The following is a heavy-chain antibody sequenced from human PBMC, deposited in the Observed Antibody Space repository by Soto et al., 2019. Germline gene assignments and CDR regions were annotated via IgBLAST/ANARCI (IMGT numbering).Heavy chain of an antibody. J-gene: IGHJ6*02. D-gene: IGHD3-9*01. CDR2: INSDGSST. Sequence: GGSLRLSCEASGFTFSSYWMHWVRQAPGKGLVWVSRINSDGSSTSYADSVKGRFTISRDNAKNTLYLQMNSLRAEDTAVYYCARVAPPDFGWEVYYGMDVWGQGTTVTVYS. V-gene: IGHV3-74*01. CDR1: GFTFSSYW. CDR3: ARVAPPDFGWEVYYGMDV.